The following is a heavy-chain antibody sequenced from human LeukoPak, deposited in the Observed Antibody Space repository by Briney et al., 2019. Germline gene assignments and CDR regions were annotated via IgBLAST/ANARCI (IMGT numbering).Heavy chain of an antibody. Sequence: GASVKVSCKASGYTFTSFGISWVRQAPGQGLEWMGWISAYNGNTKSAQKFQGRVTMTTDTSTNTAYMELRSLRSDDTAVFYCVRHGGGVLRYFDWLPTDYFDYWGQGTLVTVSS. V-gene: IGHV1-18*01. J-gene: IGHJ4*02. CDR1: GYTFTSFG. D-gene: IGHD3-9*01. CDR2: ISAYNGNT. CDR3: VRHGGGVLRYFDWLPTDYFDY.